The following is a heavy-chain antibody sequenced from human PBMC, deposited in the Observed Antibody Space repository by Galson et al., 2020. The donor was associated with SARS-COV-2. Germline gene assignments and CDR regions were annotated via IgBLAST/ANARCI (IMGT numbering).Heavy chain of an antibody. CDR1: GFTFSSYA. CDR3: AKDVPAFSWELLSAGPESIFDY. J-gene: IGHJ4*02. Sequence: GGSLRLSCAASGFTFSSYAMSWVRQAPGQGLEWVSAISGSGGSTYYADSVKGRFTIPRDNSKNTLYLQMNSLRAEDTAVYYCAKDVPAFSWELLSAGPESIFDYWGQGTLVTVSS. CDR2: ISGSGGST. V-gene: IGHV3-23*01. D-gene: IGHD1-26*01.